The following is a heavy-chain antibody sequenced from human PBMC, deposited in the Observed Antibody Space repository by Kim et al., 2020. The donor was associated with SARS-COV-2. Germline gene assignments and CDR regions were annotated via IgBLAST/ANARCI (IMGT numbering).Heavy chain of an antibody. CDR3: ARDPGDTVATIGGLFPSANSYHGRHV. Sequence: GGSLRLSCAASGFTFSSYAMYWVRQAPGKGLEWVAIISYDGSNQYYADSVRGRFTITRDNSKNTLYLQMNSLRAEDTALYYCARDPGDTVATIGGLFPSANSYHGRHVWRRGPRVPLS. CDR1: GFTFSSYA. V-gene: IGHV3-30*04. J-gene: IGHJ6*02. CDR2: ISYDGSNQ. D-gene: IGHD5-12*01.